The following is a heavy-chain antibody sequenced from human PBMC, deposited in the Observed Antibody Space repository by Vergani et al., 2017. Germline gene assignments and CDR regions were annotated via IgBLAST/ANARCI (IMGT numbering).Heavy chain of an antibody. CDR1: GGSLSSSSYY. Sequence: QLQLQESGPGLVKPSETLSLTCTVSGGSLSSSSYYWGWIRQPPGKGLEWIGSIYYSGSTYYNPSLKSRVTISVDTSKNQFSLKLCSVSAADTAVYYCARHNAYCSSTSCKGWFDPWGQGTLVTVSS. CDR2: IYYSGST. D-gene: IGHD2-2*01. V-gene: IGHV4-39*01. CDR3: ARHNAYCSSTSCKGWFDP. J-gene: IGHJ5*02.